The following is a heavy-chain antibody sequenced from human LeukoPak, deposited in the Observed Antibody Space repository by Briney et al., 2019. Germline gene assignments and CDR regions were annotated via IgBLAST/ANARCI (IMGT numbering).Heavy chain of an antibody. CDR1: GFTFSSYA. V-gene: IGHV3-23*01. Sequence: GGPLRLSCAASGFTFSSYAMSWVRQAPGKGLEWVSAISGSGGSTYYADSVKGRFTISRDNSKNTLYLQMNSLRAEDTAVYYCAKAYDFWSGYLNPFDPWGQGTLVTVSS. CDR3: AKAYDFWSGYLNPFDP. D-gene: IGHD3-3*01. J-gene: IGHJ5*02. CDR2: ISGSGGST.